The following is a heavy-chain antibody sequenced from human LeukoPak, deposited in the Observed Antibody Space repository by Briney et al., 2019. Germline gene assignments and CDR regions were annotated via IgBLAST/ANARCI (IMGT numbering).Heavy chain of an antibody. J-gene: IGHJ2*01. CDR3: ARAGAYGGNSGGLWYFDL. CDR2: IIPILGIA. Sequence: ASVKVSCKASGGTFSSYAISWVRQAPGQGLEWMGRIIPILGIANYAQKFQGRVTITADESTSTAYMELSSLRSEDTAVYYCARAGAYGGNSGGLWYFDLWGRGTLVTVSS. CDR1: GGTFSSYA. V-gene: IGHV1-69*04. D-gene: IGHD4-23*01.